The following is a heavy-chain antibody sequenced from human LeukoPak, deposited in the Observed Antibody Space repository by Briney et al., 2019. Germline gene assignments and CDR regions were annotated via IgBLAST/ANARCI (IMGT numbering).Heavy chain of an antibody. CDR1: GISFSTYA. J-gene: IGHJ4*02. CDR3: AKDIIVGAPFDY. Sequence: GGSLRLSCAASGISFSTYAMSWVRQAPGKGLEWVSAISGSGGSTYYADSVKGRFTISRDNSKNTLYLQMNSLRAEDTAVYYCAKDIIVGAPFDYWGQGTLVTVSS. V-gene: IGHV3-23*01. D-gene: IGHD1-26*01. CDR2: ISGSGGST.